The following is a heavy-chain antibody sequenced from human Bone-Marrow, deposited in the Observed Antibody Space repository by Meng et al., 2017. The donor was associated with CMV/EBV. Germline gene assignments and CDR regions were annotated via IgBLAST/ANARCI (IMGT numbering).Heavy chain of an antibody. CDR1: GGSFSGYY. J-gene: IGHJ3*02. D-gene: IGHD3-22*01. CDR3: AREGAYYYDSSGYYSGDAFDI. CDR2: INHSGST. V-gene: IGHV4-34*01. Sequence: GSLRLSCAVYGGSFSGYYWSWIRQPPGRGLEWIGEINHSGSTNYNPSLKSRVTISVDTSKNQFSLKLSSVTAADTAVYYCAREGAYYYDSSGYYSGDAFDIWGQGTMVTVSS.